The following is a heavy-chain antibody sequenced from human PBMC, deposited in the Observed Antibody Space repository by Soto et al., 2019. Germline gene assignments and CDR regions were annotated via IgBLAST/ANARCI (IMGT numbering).Heavy chain of an antibody. CDR2: IGDIDDP. Sequence: EVQLVESGGGLAQPGGSLRLSCAASGFTIRNYDMHWVRQTTGKGLEWVSGIGDIDDPYYADSVKGRFTSSREIANNSLYLQMVGLRAGDSAVYYCARVPPTVRQRTYYYRLDVWGQGTTVTVSS. D-gene: IGHD3-10*01. J-gene: IGHJ6*02. CDR3: ARVPPTVRQRTYYYRLDV. V-gene: IGHV3-13*05. CDR1: GFTIRNYD.